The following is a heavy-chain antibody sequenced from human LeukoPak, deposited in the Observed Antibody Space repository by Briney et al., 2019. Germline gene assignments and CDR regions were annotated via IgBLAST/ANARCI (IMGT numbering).Heavy chain of an antibody. CDR3: ARDWVVVTAISDYYYYGMDV. Sequence: GGSLRLSCAASGFTFSSYSMNWVRQAPGKGLEWVSYISSSSSTIYYADSVKGRFTISRDNAKNSLYLQMNSLRDEDTAVYYCARDWVVVTAISDYYYYGMDVWGQGTTVTVSS. CDR2: ISSSSSTI. J-gene: IGHJ6*02. V-gene: IGHV3-48*02. D-gene: IGHD2-21*02. CDR1: GFTFSSYS.